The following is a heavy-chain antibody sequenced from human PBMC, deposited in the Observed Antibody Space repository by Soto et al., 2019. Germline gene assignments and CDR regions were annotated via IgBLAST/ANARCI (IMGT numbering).Heavy chain of an antibody. D-gene: IGHD3-10*01. V-gene: IGHV4-31*03. CDR3: ARYGSGSYEAGFDY. Sequence: SETLSLTCTVSGGSISSGGYYWSWIRQHPGKGLEWIGYIYYSGSTYYNPSLKSRVTISVDTSKNQFSLKLSSVTAADTAVYYCARYGSGSYEAGFDYWGQGTLVTVSS. CDR1: GGSISSGGYY. J-gene: IGHJ4*02. CDR2: IYYSGST.